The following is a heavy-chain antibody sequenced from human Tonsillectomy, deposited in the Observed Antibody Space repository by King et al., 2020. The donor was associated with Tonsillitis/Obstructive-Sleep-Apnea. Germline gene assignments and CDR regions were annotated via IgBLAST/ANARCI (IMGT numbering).Heavy chain of an antibody. CDR3: ARGDEYSNNALVY. CDR1: GFTFSSYW. CDR2: INSDGSYT. J-gene: IGHJ4*02. D-gene: IGHD6-6*01. Sequence: VQLVESGGGLVQPGGSLRLSCTASGFTFSSYWMHWVRQAPGKGLVWVSRINSDGSYTTYADSVKGRFTISRDNAKNTLYLQMNSLRAEDTAVYYCARGDEYSNNALVYWGQGTLVTVSS. V-gene: IGHV3-74*01.